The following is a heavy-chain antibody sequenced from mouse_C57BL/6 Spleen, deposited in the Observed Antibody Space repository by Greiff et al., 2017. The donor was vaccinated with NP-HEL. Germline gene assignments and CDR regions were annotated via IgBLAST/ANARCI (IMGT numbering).Heavy chain of an antibody. V-gene: IGHV1-80*01. D-gene: IGHD1-1*01. CDR2: IYPGDGDT. J-gene: IGHJ4*01. CDR3: ARYYYGSSYYAMDY. Sequence: QVQLQQSGAELVKPGASVKISCKASGYAFNSYWMNWVKQRPGKGLEWIGQIYPGDGDTNYNGKFKGKATFTADKSSSTAYMQLSSLTSEASAVYFCARYYYGSSYYAMDYWGQGTSVTVSS. CDR1: GYAFNSYW.